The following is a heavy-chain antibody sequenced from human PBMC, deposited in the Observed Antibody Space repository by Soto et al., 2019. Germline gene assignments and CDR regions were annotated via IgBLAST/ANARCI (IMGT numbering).Heavy chain of an antibody. V-gene: IGHV1-69*08. D-gene: IGHD2-21*02. CDR1: GDTFSSYI. Sequence: QVQLVQSGAEVKKPGSSVRVSCRSSGDTFSSYIVNWLRLAPGRGLEWMGRVIPVLTTTDYAQNFRGRVTISAESATXTXYXXLSSLRSDDTAVYYCARRRYCGYDCYHKHYYGMDVWGQGSLVTVAS. CDR2: VIPVLTTT. J-gene: IGHJ6*02. CDR3: ARRRYCGYDCYHKHYYGMDV.